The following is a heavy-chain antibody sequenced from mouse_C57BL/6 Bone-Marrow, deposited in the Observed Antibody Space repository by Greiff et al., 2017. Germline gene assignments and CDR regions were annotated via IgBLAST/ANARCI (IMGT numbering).Heavy chain of an antibody. D-gene: IGHD4-1*01. CDR1: GYTFTSYW. CDR3: ARSGPLGRSFDY. V-gene: IGHV1-55*01. CDR2: IYPTSGRT. J-gene: IGHJ2*01. Sequence: PGAELVKPGASVKMSCKASGYTFTSYWITWVKQRPGQGLEWIGDIYPTSGRTNYNEKFKSKAILTVDTSSNTAYMQLSSLTSEDSAVFYCARSGPLGRSFDYWGQGTTLTVSS.